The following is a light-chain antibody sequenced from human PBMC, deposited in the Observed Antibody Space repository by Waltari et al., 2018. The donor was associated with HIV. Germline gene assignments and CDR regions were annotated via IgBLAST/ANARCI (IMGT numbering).Light chain of an antibody. Sequence: SYVLTQPPSVSAAPGKTARITCGGKNIGTKSVNWYQQKAGQAPVVLIYHDTERPSGIPDRFSGSNSEDTATLTIRRVEAGGGAVYYWPVWDAATEPYVMCGGGTNLAV. CDR1: NIGTKS. V-gene: IGLV3-21*01. J-gene: IGLJ3*02. CDR3: PVWDAATEPYVM. CDR2: HDT.